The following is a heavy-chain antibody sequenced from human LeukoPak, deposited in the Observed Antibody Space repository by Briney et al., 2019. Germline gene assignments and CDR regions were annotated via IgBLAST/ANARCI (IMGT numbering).Heavy chain of an antibody. D-gene: IGHD6-13*01. CDR2: IYSGGST. CDR3: ARQQLVDGWFDP. J-gene: IGHJ5*02. V-gene: IGHV3-53*01. CDR1: GFTFRSYA. Sequence: PGGSPRLSCVASGFTFRSYAMSWVRQAPGKGLEWVSVIYSGGSTYYADSVKGRFTISRDNSKNTLYLQMNSLRAEDTAVYYCARQQLVDGWFDPWGQGTLVTVSS.